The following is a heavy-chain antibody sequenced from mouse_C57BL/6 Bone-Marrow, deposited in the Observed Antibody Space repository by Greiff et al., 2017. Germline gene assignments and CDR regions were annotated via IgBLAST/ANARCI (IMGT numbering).Heavy chain of an antibody. CDR1: GYTFTSYW. Sequence: QVQLQQSGAELVKPGASVKMSCKASGYTFTSYWLTWVKQRPGQGLEWIGDLYPGSGSTNYNEKFKSKATLTVDTSSSTAYMQLSSLTSEDSAVYYCASPLFAYWGQGTLVTVSA. CDR3: ASPLFAY. J-gene: IGHJ3*01. V-gene: IGHV1-55*01. CDR2: LYPGSGST.